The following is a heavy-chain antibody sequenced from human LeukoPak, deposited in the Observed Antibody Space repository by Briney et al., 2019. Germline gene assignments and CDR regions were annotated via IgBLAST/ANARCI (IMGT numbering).Heavy chain of an antibody. CDR3: ARRWLQSYAFDI. J-gene: IGHJ3*02. D-gene: IGHD5-24*01. Sequence: GGSLRLSCAASGFTFSNYGMNWVRQAPGKGLEWVSSISIGSNYIYYGDSVKGRFTISRDNAKKSLYLQMNSLRAEDTAVYYCARRWLQSYAFDIWGQGTMVTVSS. CDR2: ISIGSNYI. CDR1: GFTFSNYG. V-gene: IGHV3-21*01.